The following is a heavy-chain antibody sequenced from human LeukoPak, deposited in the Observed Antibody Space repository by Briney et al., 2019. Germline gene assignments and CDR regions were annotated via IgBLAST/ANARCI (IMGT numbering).Heavy chain of an antibody. CDR1: GGSISGGVYS. CDR3: ARVRCSGGSCPYYYYYYYMDV. Sequence: SETLSLTCAVSGGSISGGVYSWNWIRQPPGKGLEWIGYFTNSGSTYYNPSLKSRVTISIDTSKNQFSLKLRFVTAADTAVYYCARVRCSGGSCPYYYYYYYMDVWGKGTTVTVSS. CDR2: FTNSGST. D-gene: IGHD2-15*01. V-gene: IGHV4-30-4*07. J-gene: IGHJ6*03.